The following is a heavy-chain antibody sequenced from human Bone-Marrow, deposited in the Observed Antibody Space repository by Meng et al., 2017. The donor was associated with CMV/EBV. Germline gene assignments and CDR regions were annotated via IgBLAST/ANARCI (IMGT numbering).Heavy chain of an antibody. CDR3: ARDKKQPPPELEEHGMDV. CDR1: GYIFTSYC. CDR2: ISVNNGKT. V-gene: IGHV1-18*01. Sequence: ASVKVSCKASGYIFTSYCISWVRQAPGQGLEWMGWISVNNGKTKDAQKPQGRVTKTTDTSTSTAYMELRSLRSDDTAVYYCARDKKQPPPELEEHGMDVWGQGTTVTVSS. D-gene: IGHD6-13*01. J-gene: IGHJ6*02.